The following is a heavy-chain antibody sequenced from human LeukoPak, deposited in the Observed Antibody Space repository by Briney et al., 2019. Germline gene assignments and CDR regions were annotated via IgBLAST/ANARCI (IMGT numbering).Heavy chain of an antibody. D-gene: IGHD3-22*01. CDR2: IYYSGST. CDR3: VRRPDYYDSSGYAFDY. V-gene: IGHV4-39*07. Sequence: SETLSLTCTVSGGSISSSSYYWGWIRQPPGKGLEWIGSIYYSGSTYYNPSLKSRVTISVDTSKNQFSLKLSSVTAADTAVYYCVRRPDYYDSSGYAFDYWGQGTLVTVSS. J-gene: IGHJ4*02. CDR1: GGSISSSSYY.